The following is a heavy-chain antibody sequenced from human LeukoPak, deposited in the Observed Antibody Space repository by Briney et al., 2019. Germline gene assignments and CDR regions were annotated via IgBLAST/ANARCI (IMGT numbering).Heavy chain of an antibody. D-gene: IGHD3-10*01. CDR1: GFTFSYYA. Sequence: GGSLRLSCVGSGFTFSYYAMIWVRQAPGKGLEWVSGISDTGGLIYYTDSVKGRFTISRDNAKNTLYMQMSSLRAEDTAVYYCAKGRDGGYWGQGTLVTVSS. J-gene: IGHJ4*02. CDR2: ISDTGGLI. V-gene: IGHV3-23*01. CDR3: AKGRDGGY.